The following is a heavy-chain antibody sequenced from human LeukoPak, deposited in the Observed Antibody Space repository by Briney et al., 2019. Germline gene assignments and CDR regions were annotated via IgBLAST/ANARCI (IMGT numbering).Heavy chain of an antibody. V-gene: IGHV3-53*01. Sequence: GGSLRLSCAASGFTVSSNYMSWVRQAPGKGLEWVSVIYSGGSTYYADSVKGRFTISRDNSKNTLYLQMNSMRAEDTAVYYCAMTTVAGTFDYWGQGTLVTVSS. J-gene: IGHJ4*02. CDR1: GFTVSSNY. CDR3: AMTTVAGTFDY. D-gene: IGHD6-19*01. CDR2: IYSGGST.